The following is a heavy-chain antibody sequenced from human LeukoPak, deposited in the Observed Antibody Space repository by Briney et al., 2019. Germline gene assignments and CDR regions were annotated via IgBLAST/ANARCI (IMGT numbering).Heavy chain of an antibody. Sequence: KPSETLSLTCAVYGGSFSGYYWSWIRQPPGKGLEWIGEINHSGSTNYNPSLKSRVTISVDTSKNQFSLKLSSVTAADTAVYYCARGRREMATITNWGQGTLVTVSS. D-gene: IGHD5-24*01. V-gene: IGHV4-34*01. CDR1: GGSFSGYY. CDR2: INHSGST. J-gene: IGHJ4*02. CDR3: ARGRREMATITN.